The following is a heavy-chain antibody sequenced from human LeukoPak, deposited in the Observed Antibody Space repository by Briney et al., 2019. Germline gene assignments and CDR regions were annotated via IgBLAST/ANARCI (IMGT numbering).Heavy chain of an antibody. CDR3: ARDMRPRFDP. J-gene: IGHJ5*02. D-gene: IGHD3-16*01. V-gene: IGHV7-4-1*02. Sequence: GASVKVSCKTSGYTFTDSYIHWVRQAPGQGLEWMGWINTNTGNPTYAQGFTGRFVFSLDTSVSTAYLQISSLKAEDTAVYYCARDMRPRFDPWGQGTLVTVSS. CDR1: GYTFTDSY. CDR2: INTNTGNP.